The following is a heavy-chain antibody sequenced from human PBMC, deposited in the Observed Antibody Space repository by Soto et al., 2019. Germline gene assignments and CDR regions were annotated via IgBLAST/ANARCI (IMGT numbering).Heavy chain of an antibody. Sequence: SVKVSCKASGCTFSTFGISWVRQAPGQGLEWMGGIIDFFGTARYSQKFEDRITITADESTNTVYMDLRSLTSEDTAIYYCAKSAPMDAGDKYYYDFWGQGALVTVSS. J-gene: IGHJ4*02. CDR1: GCTFSTFG. CDR3: AKSAPMDAGDKYYYDF. V-gene: IGHV1-69*13. D-gene: IGHD4-17*01. CDR2: IIDFFGTA.